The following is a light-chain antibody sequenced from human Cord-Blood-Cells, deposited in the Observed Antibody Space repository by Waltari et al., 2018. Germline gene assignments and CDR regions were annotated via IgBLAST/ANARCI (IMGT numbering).Light chain of an antibody. Sequence: QSALTQPASVSGSPGQSITIPCTGTRSDVGGYNHVSWYPQHPGKAPKLMIYEVSNRPSGVSNLFSGSKSGNTASLTISGLQAEDEADYYCSSYTSSSTLVFGGGTKLTVL. CDR3: SSYTSSSTLV. CDR1: RSDVGGYNH. CDR2: EVS. J-gene: IGLJ3*02. V-gene: IGLV2-14*01.